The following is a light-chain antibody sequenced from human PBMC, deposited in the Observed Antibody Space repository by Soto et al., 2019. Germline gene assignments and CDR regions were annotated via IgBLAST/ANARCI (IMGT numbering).Light chain of an antibody. Sequence: AIRMTQSPSSFSASTGDSVTITCRASQGISSYLAWYQQKSGQSPRLLIYDVSHRATGVPARFSGTGSETDFTLTISGLQSEDSAVYFCQQYNNWPFSFGQGTRLEIK. CDR3: QQYNNWPFS. CDR1: QGISSY. CDR2: DVS. V-gene: IGKV1-8*01. J-gene: IGKJ5*01.